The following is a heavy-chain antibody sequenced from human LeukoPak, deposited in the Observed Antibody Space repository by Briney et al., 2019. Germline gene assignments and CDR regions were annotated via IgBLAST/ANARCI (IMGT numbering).Heavy chain of an antibody. CDR3: AKDLGRYRNNYFDY. V-gene: IGHV3-23*01. CDR1: GFTFNSYA. J-gene: IGHJ4*02. CDR2: ISGSGGGT. Sequence: PGGSLRRSCAASGFTFNSYAMSWVRQAPEKGLEWVATISGSGGGTYYADSVKGRFTISRDDSKNTLYLQMNSLRAEDTAVYYCAKDLGRYRNNYFDYWGQGTLVTVFS. D-gene: IGHD1-26*01.